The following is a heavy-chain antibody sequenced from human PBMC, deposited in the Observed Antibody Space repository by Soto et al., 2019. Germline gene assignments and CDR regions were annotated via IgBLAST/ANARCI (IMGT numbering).Heavy chain of an antibody. D-gene: IGHD3-22*01. CDR1: GFIFSSYA. V-gene: IGHV3-30*02. Sequence: GGSLRLSCAASGFIFSSYAMHWVRQAPGKGLEWVSLIWFDGSKQYYADSVKGRYTISRDDSKNTLYLEMNSLRAEDTAVYYCAKDDTSGYYYIDYCGQGTLVTVSS. J-gene: IGHJ4*02. CDR2: IWFDGSKQ. CDR3: AKDDTSGYYYIDY.